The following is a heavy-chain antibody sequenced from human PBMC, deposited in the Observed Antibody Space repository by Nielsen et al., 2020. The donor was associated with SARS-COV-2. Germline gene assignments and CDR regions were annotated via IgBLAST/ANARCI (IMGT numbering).Heavy chain of an antibody. Sequence: GESLKISCAASGFTFSSYAMSWVRQAPGKGLEWVSAISGSGGSTYYADSVKGRFTISRDNSKNTLYLQMNSLRAEDTAVYYCARSREKYCSSTSCPPCAYWGQGTLVTVSS. V-gene: IGHV3-23*01. D-gene: IGHD2-2*01. CDR1: GFTFSSYA. CDR3: ARSREKYCSSTSCPPCAY. CDR2: ISGSGGST. J-gene: IGHJ4*02.